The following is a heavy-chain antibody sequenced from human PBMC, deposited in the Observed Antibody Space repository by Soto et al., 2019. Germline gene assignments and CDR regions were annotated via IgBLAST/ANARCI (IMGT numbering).Heavy chain of an antibody. V-gene: IGHV4-34*01. CDR1: GGSFSGYY. J-gene: IGHJ4*02. CDR2: INHSGST. Sequence: PSETLSLTCAVYGGSFSGYYWSWIRQPPGKGLEWIGEINHSGSTNYNPSLKSRVTISVDTSKNQFSLKLSSVTAADTAVYYCARARIGPHSGWYDPNDYWGQGTLVTVSS. D-gene: IGHD6-19*01. CDR3: ARARIGPHSGWYDPNDY.